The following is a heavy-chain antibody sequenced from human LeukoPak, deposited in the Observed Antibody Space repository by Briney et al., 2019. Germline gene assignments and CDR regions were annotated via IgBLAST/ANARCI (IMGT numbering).Heavy chain of an antibody. CDR3: AKVAKYYYGSETYYFFAH. Sequence: GGSLRLSCAASGFTFTTYWMSWVRQAPGKGLEWVANINQDDTEKYYVDSVKGRFTISRDNAKNSLYLQMNSLRVEDTAIYYCAKVAKYYYGSETYYFFAHWGQGTPVTASS. V-gene: IGHV3-7*01. J-gene: IGHJ1*01. CDR2: INQDDTEK. CDR1: GFTFTTYW. D-gene: IGHD3-10*01.